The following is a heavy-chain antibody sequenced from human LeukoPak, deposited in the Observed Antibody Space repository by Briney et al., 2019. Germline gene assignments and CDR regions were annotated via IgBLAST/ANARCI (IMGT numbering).Heavy chain of an antibody. Sequence: SVKVSCKASGGTFSSYAISWVRQAPGQGLEWMGGIIPIFGTANYAQKFQGRVTITADGSTSTAYMELSSLRSEDTAVYYCASLWSSSGYYFDAFDIWGQGTMVTVSS. CDR2: IIPIFGTA. CDR3: ASLWSSSGYYFDAFDI. CDR1: GGTFSSYA. D-gene: IGHD3-22*01. V-gene: IGHV1-69*13. J-gene: IGHJ3*02.